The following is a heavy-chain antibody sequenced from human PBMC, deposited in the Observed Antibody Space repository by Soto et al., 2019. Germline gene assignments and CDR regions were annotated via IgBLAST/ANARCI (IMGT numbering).Heavy chain of an antibody. CDR1: GGSISSYY. J-gene: IGHJ4*02. V-gene: IGHV4-59*01. D-gene: IGHD2-15*01. CDR2: IYYSGST. Sequence: SETLSLTCTVSGGSISSYYWSWIRQPPGKGLEWIGYIYYSGSTNYNPSLKSRVTISVDTSKNQFSLKLSSVTAADTAVYYCAGTPWCSGGSCTFDYWGQGTLVTVSS. CDR3: AGTPWCSGGSCTFDY.